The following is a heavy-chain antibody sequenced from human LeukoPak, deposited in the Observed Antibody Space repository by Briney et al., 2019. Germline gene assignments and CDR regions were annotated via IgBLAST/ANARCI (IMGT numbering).Heavy chain of an antibody. CDR2: IGTAGDT. Sequence: GGSLRLSCTASGFTFSSYDMHWVRQGTGKGLEWVSAIGTAGDTYYGGSVKGRFTISRENAKNSMYLQMNSLRAGDTAVYYCARVAAAGKGFDHWGQGTLVTVSS. CDR1: GFTFSSYD. CDR3: ARVAAAGKGFDH. D-gene: IGHD6-13*01. J-gene: IGHJ4*02. V-gene: IGHV3-13*01.